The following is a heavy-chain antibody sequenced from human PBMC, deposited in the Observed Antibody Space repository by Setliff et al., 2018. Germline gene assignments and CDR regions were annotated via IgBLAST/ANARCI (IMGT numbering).Heavy chain of an antibody. D-gene: IGHD6-19*01. J-gene: IGHJ6*03. Sequence: ASVKVSCKASGYTFTSYALNWVRQAPGQGLEWMGWINTNTGNPTYAQGFTGRFVFSLDTSVSTAYLQISSLKAEDTAVYYCARDSSGWSGFSRLVGVYYYYMDVWGKGTTVTVSS. CDR1: GYTFTSYA. V-gene: IGHV7-4-1*02. CDR2: INTNTGNP. CDR3: ARDSSGWSGFSRLVGVYYYYMDV.